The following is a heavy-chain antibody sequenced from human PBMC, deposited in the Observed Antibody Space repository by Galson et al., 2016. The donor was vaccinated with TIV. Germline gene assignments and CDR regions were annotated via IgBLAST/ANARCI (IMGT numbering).Heavy chain of an antibody. V-gene: IGHV1-46*01. CDR2: IDPSGGST. Sequence: SVKVSCKASGYSFTRYYMHWVRQAPGQGLKWMGVIDPSGGSTTYAQKFQGRVTMTRDMSTSTVYMELSSLRSEDTAVYYCATFSGARGTFDYWSQGTLVTVSS. CDR1: GYSFTRYY. CDR3: ATFSGARGTFDY. J-gene: IGHJ4*02. D-gene: IGHD3-3*02.